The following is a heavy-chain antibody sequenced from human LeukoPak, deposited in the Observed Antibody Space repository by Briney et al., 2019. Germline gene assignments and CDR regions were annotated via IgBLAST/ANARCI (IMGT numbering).Heavy chain of an antibody. Sequence: GSLRLSCEASGFTFSSYAMSWVRQAPGKGLEWVSAISGSGGSTYYADSVKGRFTISRDNSKNTLYLQMNSLRAEDTAVYYCAKGPDAFIAAAGDYWGQGTLVTVSS. J-gene: IGHJ4*02. CDR1: GFTFSSYA. CDR2: ISGSGGST. V-gene: IGHV3-23*01. CDR3: AKGPDAFIAAAGDY. D-gene: IGHD6-13*01.